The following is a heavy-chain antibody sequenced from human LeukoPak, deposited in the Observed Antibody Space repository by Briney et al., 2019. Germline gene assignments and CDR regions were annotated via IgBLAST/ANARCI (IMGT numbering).Heavy chain of an antibody. Sequence: GGSLRLSCAASGFTFRTYAMHWVRQAPGKGLEWVAFIRYDGSNKYYADSVKGRFTISRDNSKNTLYLQMNSLRAEDTAVYYCAKRNSLEWLYPRGTPDYWGQGTLVTVSS. CDR1: GFTFRTYA. CDR3: AKRNSLEWLYPRGTPDY. V-gene: IGHV3-30*02. CDR2: IRYDGSNK. J-gene: IGHJ4*02. D-gene: IGHD3-3*01.